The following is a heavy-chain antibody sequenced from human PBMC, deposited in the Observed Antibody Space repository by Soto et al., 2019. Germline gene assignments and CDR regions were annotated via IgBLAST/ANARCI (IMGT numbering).Heavy chain of an antibody. Sequence: TQLLPCTVYDVYIRNRSYYWSRIRQPPGNRLEWIGCIYCSGSTNYTPSLKSRVTISVDTSKNQFSLKLSSVTAADTAVYYCARSSGGWYAGQTYYYYVMDFWGKGTTVTVSS. V-gene: IGHV4-61*01. D-gene: IGHD6-19*01. J-gene: IGHJ6*04. CDR3: ARSSGGWYAGQTYYYYVMDF. CDR2: IYCSGST. CDR1: DVYIRNRSYY.